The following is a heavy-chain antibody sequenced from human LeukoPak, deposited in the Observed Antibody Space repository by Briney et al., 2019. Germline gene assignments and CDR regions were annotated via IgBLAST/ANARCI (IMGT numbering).Heavy chain of an antibody. J-gene: IGHJ5*02. D-gene: IGHD3-10*01. CDR3: ARGIYSGIYGRLDP. CDR2: IDPNSGGT. CDR1: GYTFTAWY. V-gene: IGHV1-2*02. Sequence: ASVKVSCKASGYTFTAWYIHWVRPAPGQGLEWMGWIDPNSGGTGYAQKFQGRVTLTRDTSIRTAYMDLSSLRSDDTAVYYCARGIYSGIYGRLDPWGQGTLVTVSS.